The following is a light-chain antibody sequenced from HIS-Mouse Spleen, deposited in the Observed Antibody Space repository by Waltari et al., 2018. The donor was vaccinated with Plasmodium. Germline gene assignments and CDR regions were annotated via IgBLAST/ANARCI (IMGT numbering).Light chain of an antibody. Sequence: EIVLTQSPGTLSLSPGERATLSCRASQSVSISYLAWYQQKPGQAPRLLIYGESSRATGIPDRCSGSGSGTDFTLTISRLEPEDFAVYYCQQYGSSPYTFGQGTKLEIK. CDR2: GES. CDR1: QSVSISY. J-gene: IGKJ2*01. V-gene: IGKV3-20*01. CDR3: QQYGSSPYT.